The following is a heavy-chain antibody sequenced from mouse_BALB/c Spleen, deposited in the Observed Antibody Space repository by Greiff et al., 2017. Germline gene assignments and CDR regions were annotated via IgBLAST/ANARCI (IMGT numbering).Heavy chain of an antibody. CDR1: GFNIKDTY. CDR3: ARSEGVYYYGSRPFDY. J-gene: IGHJ2*01. CDR2: IDPANGNT. Sequence: EVQLQQSGAELVKPGASVKLSCTASGFNIKDTYMHWVKQRPEQGLEWTGRIDPANGNTKYDPKFQGKATITADTSSNTAYLQLSSLTSEDTAVYYCARSEGVYYYGSRPFDYWGQGTTLTVSS. D-gene: IGHD1-1*01. V-gene: IGHV14-3*02.